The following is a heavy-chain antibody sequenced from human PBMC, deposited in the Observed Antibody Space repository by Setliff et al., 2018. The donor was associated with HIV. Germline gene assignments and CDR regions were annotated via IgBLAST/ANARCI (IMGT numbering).Heavy chain of an antibody. CDR1: GGSISSYY. Sequence: SETLSLTCTVSGGSISSYYWSWIRQHPGKGLEWIGYIYYSGSTYYNPSLKSRVTISVDTSRNQFSLKLSSVTAADTAVYYCARRDGYSYGFYFDYWGQGTLVTVSS. CDR3: ARRDGYSYGFYFDY. V-gene: IGHV4-59*08. J-gene: IGHJ4*02. CDR2: IYYSGST. D-gene: IGHD5-18*01.